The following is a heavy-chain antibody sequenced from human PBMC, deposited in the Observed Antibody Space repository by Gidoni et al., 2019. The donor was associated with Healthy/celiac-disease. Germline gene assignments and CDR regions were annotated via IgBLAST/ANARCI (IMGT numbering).Heavy chain of an antibody. V-gene: IGHV4-34*01. CDR1: GGSFSGYY. D-gene: IGHD6-13*01. CDR3: ARADPRWSSSFY. J-gene: IGHJ4*02. Sequence: QVQLQQWGAGLLKPSETLSLTCAVYGGSFSGYYWSWIRQPPGKGLEWIGEINHSGSTNYNPSLKSRVTISVDTSKNQFSLKLSSVTAADTAVYYCARADPRWSSSFYWGQGTLVTVSS. CDR2: INHSGST.